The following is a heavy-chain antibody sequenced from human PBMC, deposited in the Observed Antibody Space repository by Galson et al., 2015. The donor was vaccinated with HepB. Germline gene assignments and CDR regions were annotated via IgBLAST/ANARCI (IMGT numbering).Heavy chain of an antibody. CDR1: GFTFSDYY. CDR3: ARVADADYGDHSHFDY. Sequence: SLRLSCAASGFTFSDYYMSWIRQAPGKGLEWVSYISSSSTYTNCADSVKGRFTISRDNAKKSLYLQINSLRAEDTAVYYCARVADADYGDHSHFDYWGQGALATVSS. J-gene: IGHJ4*02. V-gene: IGHV3-11*06. CDR2: ISSSSTYT. D-gene: IGHD4-17*01.